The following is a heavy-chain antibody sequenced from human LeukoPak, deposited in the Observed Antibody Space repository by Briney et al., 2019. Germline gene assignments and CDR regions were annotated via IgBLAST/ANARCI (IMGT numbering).Heavy chain of an antibody. Sequence: GGSLRLSCAASGFTFSSYGMPWVRQAPGKGLEWVAVIWYDGSNKYYADSVKGRFTISRDNSKNTLYLQMNSLRAEDTAVYYCARDPTKDCSSTSCYWDNWFDPWGQGTLVTVSS. V-gene: IGHV3-33*01. J-gene: IGHJ5*02. CDR1: GFTFSSYG. CDR2: IWYDGSNK. CDR3: ARDPTKDCSSTSCYWDNWFDP. D-gene: IGHD2-2*01.